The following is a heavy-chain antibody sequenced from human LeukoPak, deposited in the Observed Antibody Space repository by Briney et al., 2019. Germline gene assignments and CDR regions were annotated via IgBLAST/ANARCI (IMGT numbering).Heavy chain of an antibody. J-gene: IGHJ6*03. CDR3: ARHRRDHDFWSGSNPTHYYYYMDV. D-gene: IGHD3-3*01. V-gene: IGHV4-39*01. CDR2: ICYSGHT. CDR1: GGSISSSTWY. Sequence: PSETLYLTCSVSGGSISSSTWYWVWIRQPPGQELEWIGTICYSGHTYYNLYLKSRVTIFVGTPQNQFSLKLSSVTAAVTAVYYCARHRRDHDFWSGSNPTHYYYYMDVWGKGTTVTVSS.